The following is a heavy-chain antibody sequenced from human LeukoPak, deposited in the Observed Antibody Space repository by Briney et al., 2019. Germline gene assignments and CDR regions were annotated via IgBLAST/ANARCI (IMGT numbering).Heavy chain of an antibody. CDR2: ISGSGGST. CDR1: GFTFSSYA. J-gene: IGHJ5*02. V-gene: IGHV3-23*01. Sequence: PGGSLRLSCAASGFTFSSYAMSWVRQAPGKGLEWVSAISGSGGSTYYADSVKGRFTISRDNSKNTLYLQMNSLRAEDTAVYYRAKASRGLLWFGEYPSPPPNWFDPWGQGTLVTVSS. CDR3: AKASRGLLWFGEYPSPPPNWFDP. D-gene: IGHD3-10*01.